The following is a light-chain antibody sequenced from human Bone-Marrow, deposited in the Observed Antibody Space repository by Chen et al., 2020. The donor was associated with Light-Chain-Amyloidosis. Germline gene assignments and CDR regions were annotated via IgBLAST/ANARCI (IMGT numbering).Light chain of an antibody. CDR3: STYTITNTLV. J-gene: IGLJ1*01. CDR2: EVT. CDR1: SSDVGGDNH. V-gene: IGLV2-14*01. Sequence: QSALTQPASVSGSPGQSITSSCPGTSSDVGGDNHVSWYQQHPDKAPKLMIYEVTKRPSWVPDRFSGSKSDNTASLTISGLQTEDEADYFCSTYTITNTLVFGSGTRVTVL.